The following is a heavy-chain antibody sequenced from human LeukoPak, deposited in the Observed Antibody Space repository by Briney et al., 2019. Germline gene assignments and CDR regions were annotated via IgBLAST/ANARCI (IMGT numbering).Heavy chain of an antibody. CDR2: INHSGST. J-gene: IGHJ4*02. CDR1: GESFSAYY. V-gene: IGHV4-34*01. D-gene: IGHD3-22*01. CDR3: ARSSSGPDY. Sequence: PSETLSLTCAVYGESFSAYYWSWIRQPPGKGLEWIGEINHSGSTNYNPSLKSRVTTSIDTSENQFSLKLSSVTAADTAVYYCARSSSGPDYWGQGTLVTVSS.